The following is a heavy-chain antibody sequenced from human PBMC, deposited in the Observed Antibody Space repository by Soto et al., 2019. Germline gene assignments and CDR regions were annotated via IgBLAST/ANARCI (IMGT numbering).Heavy chain of an antibody. V-gene: IGHV4-59*01. CDR1: GGSISSYY. J-gene: IGHJ4*02. CDR3: ARESYYGSGATVGAY. Sequence: PSETLSLTCTVSGGSISSYYWSWIRQPPGKGLEWIGYFYYSGRTNYNPSLKSRVTISVDTSKNQFSLKVNSVTAADTAVYYCARESYYGSGATVGAYWGQGTLVTVS. CDR2: FYYSGRT. D-gene: IGHD3-10*01.